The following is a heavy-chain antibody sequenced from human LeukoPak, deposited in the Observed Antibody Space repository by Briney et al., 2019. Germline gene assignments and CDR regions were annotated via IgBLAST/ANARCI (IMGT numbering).Heavy chain of an antibody. CDR2: ISGSGGST. CDR3: AKAQHCSGGSCYRD. Sequence: PGGSLRLSCAASGFTFSSYAMSWVRQAPGEGLEWVSAISGSGGSTYYADSVKGRFTISRDNSKNTLCLQMNSLRAEDTAVYYCAKAQHCSGGSCYRDWGQGTLVTVSS. V-gene: IGHV3-23*01. CDR1: GFTFSSYA. J-gene: IGHJ4*02. D-gene: IGHD2-15*01.